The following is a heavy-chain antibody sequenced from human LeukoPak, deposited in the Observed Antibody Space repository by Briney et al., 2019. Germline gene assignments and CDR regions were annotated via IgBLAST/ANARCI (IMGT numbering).Heavy chain of an antibody. D-gene: IGHD4/OR15-4a*01. J-gene: IGHJ4*02. CDR3: ARDHPRTLTTEFDY. CDR2: MSPDGNGK. V-gene: IGHV3-7*01. CDR1: EFTFTNYW. Sequence: GGSLRLSCAITEFTFTNYWKNWVRQASGKGLEWVANMSPDGNGKKYVDSVKGRFTISTDNAKKTLYLQMNSLRAEDTAVYYCARDHPRTLTTEFDYWGQGTLVTVSS.